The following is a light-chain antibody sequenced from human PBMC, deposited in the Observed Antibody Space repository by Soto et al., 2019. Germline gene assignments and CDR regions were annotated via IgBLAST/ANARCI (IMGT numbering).Light chain of an antibody. CDR1: QSVSSSY. Sequence: EIVLTQSPGTLSLSPGERATLSCRASQSVSSSYLAWYQQKPGQAPRLLIYGASSRATGIPDGFSGSGSGTDFTLTISRLEPEDFAVYYCQQYCSSRLTFGGGTKVEIK. CDR2: GAS. J-gene: IGKJ4*01. CDR3: QQYCSSRLT. V-gene: IGKV3-20*01.